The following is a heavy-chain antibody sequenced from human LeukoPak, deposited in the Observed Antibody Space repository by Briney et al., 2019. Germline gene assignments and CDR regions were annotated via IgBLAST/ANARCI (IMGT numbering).Heavy chain of an antibody. J-gene: IGHJ3*01. CDR3: TRHGRGSLNVFDV. CDR2: IRTEANSFAT. V-gene: IGHV3-73*01. Sequence: GGSLKLSCAASGFTLSGSAMHWVRQASGKGLEWVGRIRTEANSFATAYAASVEGRFTISRDDSKNTAYLQMNSLKTEDTAVYYCTRHGRGSLNVFDVWGQGTMVTVSS. CDR1: GFTLSGSA. D-gene: IGHD1-26*01.